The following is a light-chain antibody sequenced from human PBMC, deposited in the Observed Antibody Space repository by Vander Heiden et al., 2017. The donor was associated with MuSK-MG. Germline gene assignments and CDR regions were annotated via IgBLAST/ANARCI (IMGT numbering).Light chain of an antibody. V-gene: IGKV4-1*01. Sequence: DIVMPQSPASLAVSLGERATINCKSSQSVLYSSNNKNYLSWYQQKPGQPPKLLIYWASTRESGVPDRFSGSGSGTDFTLTISSLQAEDVAVYYCQQYDSTPQTFGQGTKVEIK. CDR3: QQYDSTPQT. J-gene: IGKJ1*01. CDR2: WAS. CDR1: QSVLYSSNNKNY.